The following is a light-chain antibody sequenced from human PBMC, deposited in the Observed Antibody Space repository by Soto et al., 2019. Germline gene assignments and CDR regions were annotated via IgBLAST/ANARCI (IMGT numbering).Light chain of an antibody. CDR3: QQYNNWPPWT. V-gene: IGKV3-15*01. CDR1: QSVSSN. CDR2: GAS. J-gene: IGKJ1*01. Sequence: ELVMTQSPATLSVSPGERATLSCRASQSVSSNLAWYQQKPGQAPRLLIYGASTRATGIPARFSGSGSGTEFTLTISSLQSEDLAVYYCQQYNNWPPWTVGQGTKVDIK.